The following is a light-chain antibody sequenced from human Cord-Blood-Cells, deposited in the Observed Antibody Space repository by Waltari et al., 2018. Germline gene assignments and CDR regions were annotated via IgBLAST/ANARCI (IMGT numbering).Light chain of an antibody. V-gene: IGKV2-40*01. CDR1: QSLLDSDDGNTY. CDR3: MQRIEFPYT. J-gene: IGKJ2*01. Sequence: DIVMTQPPLSLPVTPGEPASISCRSSQSLLDSDDGNTYLDWYLQKTGQSPQLLLYTRSDRASRVPDSVSGSGSGTDFDLKISRVEAEDVGVYYGMQRIEFPYTFGQGTKLEIK. CDR2: TRS.